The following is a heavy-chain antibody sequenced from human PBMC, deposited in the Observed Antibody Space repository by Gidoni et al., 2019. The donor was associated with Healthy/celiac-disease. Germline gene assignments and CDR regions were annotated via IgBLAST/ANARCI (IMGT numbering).Heavy chain of an antibody. CDR2: IGTAGDP. J-gene: IGHJ2*01. D-gene: IGHD4-17*01. Sequence: EVQLVESGGGLVQPGGSLRLSCAASGFTFSSYDMHWVRQATGKGLEWVSAIGTAGDPYYPGSVKGRFTISRENAKNSLYLQMNSLRAGDTAVYYCARGGLTTVVSTHWYFDLWGRGTLVTVSS. CDR1: GFTFSSYD. CDR3: ARGGLTTVVSTHWYFDL. V-gene: IGHV3-13*05.